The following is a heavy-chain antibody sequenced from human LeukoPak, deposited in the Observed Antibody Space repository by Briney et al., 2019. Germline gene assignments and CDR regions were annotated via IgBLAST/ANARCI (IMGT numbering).Heavy chain of an antibody. CDR3: ARAGFTFSDYFGSFFDY. CDR2: ISSSSSTI. Sequence: PGGSLRLSCAASGFTFSSYSMNWVRQAPGKGLEWVSHISSSSSTIYYADSVKGRFTISRDNAKNSLYLQMNSLRAEDTAVYYCARAGFTFSDYFGSFFDYWDQGTLVTVSS. CDR1: GFTFSSYS. D-gene: IGHD3-10*01. V-gene: IGHV3-48*01. J-gene: IGHJ4*02.